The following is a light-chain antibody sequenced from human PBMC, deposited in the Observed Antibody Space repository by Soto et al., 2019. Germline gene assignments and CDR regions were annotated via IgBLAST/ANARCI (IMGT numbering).Light chain of an antibody. CDR2: AAS. CDR1: QDIAIY. J-gene: IGKJ1*01. CDR3: QQNYNTPRT. V-gene: IGKV1-8*01. Sequence: AIRMTQSPSSFSASTGGRSTITCLASQDIAIYLAWYQQKPVEAPNLLIYAASSLQSGVPSRFSGSGSGTDFTLTISSLQPEDLATYYCQQNYNTPRTFGPGTKVDIK.